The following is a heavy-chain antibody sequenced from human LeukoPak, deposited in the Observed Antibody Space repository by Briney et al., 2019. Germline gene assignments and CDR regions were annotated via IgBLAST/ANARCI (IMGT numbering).Heavy chain of an antibody. J-gene: IGHJ6*03. CDR2: IIPIFGTA. D-gene: IGHD6-6*01. CDR1: GGTFSSYA. V-gene: IGHV1-69*05. Sequence: ASVKVSCKASGGTFSSYAISWVRQAPGQGLEWMGGIIPIFGTANYAQKFQGRVAITTDESTSTAYMELSSLRSEDTAVYYCARAIAARRTRYYYYYMDVWGKGTTVTVSS. CDR3: ARAIAARRTRYYYYYMDV.